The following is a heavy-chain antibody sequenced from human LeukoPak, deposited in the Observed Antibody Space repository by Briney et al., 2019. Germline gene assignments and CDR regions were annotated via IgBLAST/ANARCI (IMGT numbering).Heavy chain of an antibody. D-gene: IGHD6-19*01. J-gene: IGHJ3*02. V-gene: IGHV3-74*01. CDR1: GFTFSSYW. CDR2: INTDGSST. Sequence: PGGSLRLSCAASGFTFSSYWMHWVRQAPGKGLVWVSRINTDGSSTSYADSVKGRFTISRDNSKNTLYLQMNSLRAEDTAVYYCAKDLGQWKAFDIWGQGTMVTVSS. CDR3: AKDLGQWKAFDI.